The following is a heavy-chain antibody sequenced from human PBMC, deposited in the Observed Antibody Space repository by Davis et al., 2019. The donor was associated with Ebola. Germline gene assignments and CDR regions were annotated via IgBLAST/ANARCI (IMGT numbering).Heavy chain of an antibody. J-gene: IGHJ6*02. V-gene: IGHV3-30-3*01. D-gene: IGHD6-13*01. CDR2: ISYDGNKQ. CDR3: ARDNGESRGYSMDV. CDR1: GFSLSSYV. Sequence: PGGSLRLSCAASGFSLSSYVMYWFRQAPGKGLEWVAFISYDGNKQYFADSVKDRFTISRDNSKNTVYLQLNTLRPEDTAVYYCARDNGESRGYSMDVWGPGTTVTVYS.